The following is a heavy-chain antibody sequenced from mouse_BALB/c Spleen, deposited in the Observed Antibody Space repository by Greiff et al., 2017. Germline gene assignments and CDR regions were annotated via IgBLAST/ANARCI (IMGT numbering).Heavy chain of an antibody. CDR3: ARGNRLDAMDY. CDR2: INPSSGYT. D-gene: IGHD1-2*01. V-gene: IGHV1-4*01. CDR1: GYTFTSYT. Sequence: QVHVKQSGAELARPGASVKMSCKASGYTFTSYTMHWVKQRPGQGLEWIGYINPSSGYTNYNQKFKDKATLTADKSSSTAYMQLSSLTSEDSAVYYCARGNRLDAMDYWGQGTSVTVSS. J-gene: IGHJ4*01.